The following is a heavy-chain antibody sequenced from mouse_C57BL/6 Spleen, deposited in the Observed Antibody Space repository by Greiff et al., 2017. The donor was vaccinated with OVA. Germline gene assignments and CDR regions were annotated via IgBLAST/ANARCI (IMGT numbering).Heavy chain of an antibody. Sequence: QVQLQQPGAELVMPGASVKLSCKASGYTFTSYWMHWVKQRPGQGLEWIGEIDPSDSYTNYNQKFKGKSTLTVDKSSSTAYMQLSSLTSEDSAVYYCARAGGSSYEWYFDVWGTGTTVTVSS. D-gene: IGHD1-1*01. J-gene: IGHJ1*03. CDR1: GYTFTSYW. V-gene: IGHV1-69*01. CDR3: ARAGGSSYEWYFDV. CDR2: IDPSDSYT.